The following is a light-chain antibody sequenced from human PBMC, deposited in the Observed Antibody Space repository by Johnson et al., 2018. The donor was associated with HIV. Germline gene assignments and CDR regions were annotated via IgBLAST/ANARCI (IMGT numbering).Light chain of an antibody. Sequence: QSVLTQPPSVSAAPGQRVSISCSGSSSNIGNNYVSWYQQLPGTAPKLLIYENNKRPSGIPDRFSGSTSDTSATLGITGLQTGDEADYYCGTWDSSLSASYVFGTGTKVTVL. J-gene: IGLJ1*01. CDR2: ENN. V-gene: IGLV1-51*02. CDR1: SSNIGNNY. CDR3: GTWDSSLSASYV.